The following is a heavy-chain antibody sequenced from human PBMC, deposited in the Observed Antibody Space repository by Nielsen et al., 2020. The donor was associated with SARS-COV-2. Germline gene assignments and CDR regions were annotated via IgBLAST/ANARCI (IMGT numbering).Heavy chain of an antibody. V-gene: IGHV4-34*01. CDR3: ARGIPVAPRVVNWFDP. J-gene: IGHJ5*02. Sequence: SETLSLTCAVYGGSFSGYYWSWIRQPPGQGLEWIGEINHSGSTNYNPSLKSRVTISVDTSKNQFSLKLSSVAAADTAVYYCARGIPVAPRVVNWFDPWGQGTLVTVSS. CDR1: GGSFSGYY. D-gene: IGHD6-19*01. CDR2: INHSGST.